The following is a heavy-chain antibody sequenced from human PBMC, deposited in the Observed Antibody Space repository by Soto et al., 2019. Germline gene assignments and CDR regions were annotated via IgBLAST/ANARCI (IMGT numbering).Heavy chain of an antibody. CDR2: ISGSGGST. Sequence: PGGSLRLSCAASGFTFSSYAMSWVRQAPGKGLEWVSAISGSGGSTYYADSVKGRFTISRDNSKNTLYLQMNSLRAEDTAVYYCAKNGVKWKDAYYFDYWGQGTLVTVSS. J-gene: IGHJ4*02. CDR1: GFTFSSYA. CDR3: AKNGVKWKDAYYFDY. D-gene: IGHD1-26*01. V-gene: IGHV3-23*01.